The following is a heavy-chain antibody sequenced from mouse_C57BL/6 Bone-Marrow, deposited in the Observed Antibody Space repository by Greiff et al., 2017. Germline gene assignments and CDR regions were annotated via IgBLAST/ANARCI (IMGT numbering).Heavy chain of an antibody. D-gene: IGHD2-5*01. J-gene: IGHJ4*01. CDR1: GFNIKDDY. Sequence: EVQLQQSGAELVRPGASVKLSCTASGFNIKDDYMHWVKQRPEQGLEWIGWIDPENGDTEYASKFQGKATITADTSYNTAYLQLSSLTSEDTAVYYCTTCPLYYSNDRYYAMDYWGQGTSVTVSS. V-gene: IGHV14-4*01. CDR2: IDPENGDT. CDR3: TTCPLYYSNDRYYAMDY.